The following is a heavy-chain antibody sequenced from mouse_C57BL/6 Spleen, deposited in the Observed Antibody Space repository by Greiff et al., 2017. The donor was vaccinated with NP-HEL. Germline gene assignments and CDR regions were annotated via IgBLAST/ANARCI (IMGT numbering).Heavy chain of an antibody. V-gene: IGHV1-81*01. CDR2: IYPRSGNT. D-gene: IGHD1-1*01. J-gene: IGHJ4*01. CDR1: GYTFTSYG. CDR3: ARPYPTVVAPWAMDY. Sequence: VQLQQSGAELARPGASVKLSCKASGYTFTSYGISWVKQRTGQGLEWIGEIYPRSGNTYYNEKFKGKATLTADKSSSTAYMELRSLTSEDSAVYFCARPYPTVVAPWAMDYWGQGTSVTVSS.